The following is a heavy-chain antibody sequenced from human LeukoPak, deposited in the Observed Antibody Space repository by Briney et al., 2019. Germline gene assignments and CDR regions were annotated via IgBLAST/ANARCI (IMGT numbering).Heavy chain of an antibody. J-gene: IGHJ6*02. D-gene: IGHD2-21*02. V-gene: IGHV1-18*01. CDR1: GYTFTSYG. CDR3: ARGGGDCYSVRGCYYGMDV. Sequence: ASVKVSCKASGYTFTSYGISWVRQAPGQGLEWMGWISAYNGNTNYAQKLQGRVTMTTDTSTSTAYMELSSLRSEDTAVYYCARGGGDCYSVRGCYYGMDVWGQGTTVTVSS. CDR2: ISAYNGNT.